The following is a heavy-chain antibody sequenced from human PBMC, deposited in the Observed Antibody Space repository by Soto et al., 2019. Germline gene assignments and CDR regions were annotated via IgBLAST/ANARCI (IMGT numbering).Heavy chain of an antibody. CDR1: VGSLRSTSYY. D-gene: IGHD3-9*01. CDR3: AAYDILTVYFPQYSFDY. V-gene: IGHV4-39*02. Sequence: PSETLSLTCTVSVGSLRSTSYYWVLIPQPPWKGLEWMGSIDYSGNTYYNPSLQSRVAMSIDTSNNHFSLKLSSATAADTAVYYCAAYDILTVYFPQYSFDYWGQGALVTVSS. CDR2: IDYSGNT. J-gene: IGHJ4*02.